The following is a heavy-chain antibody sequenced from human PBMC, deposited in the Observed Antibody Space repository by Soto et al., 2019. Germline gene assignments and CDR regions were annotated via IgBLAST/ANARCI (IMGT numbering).Heavy chain of an antibody. CDR3: AKSRKGATISSGGWYFDL. Sequence: QVQLVESGGGVVQPGRSLRLSCAASGFTFSSYGMHWVRQAPGKGLEWVAVISYDGSNKYYADSVEGRFTISRDNSKNTLYLQMNSLRAEDTAVYYCAKSRKGATISSGGWYFDLWSRGTLVTVSS. CDR2: ISYDGSNK. V-gene: IGHV3-30*18. CDR1: GFTFSSYG. D-gene: IGHD3-3*01. J-gene: IGHJ2*01.